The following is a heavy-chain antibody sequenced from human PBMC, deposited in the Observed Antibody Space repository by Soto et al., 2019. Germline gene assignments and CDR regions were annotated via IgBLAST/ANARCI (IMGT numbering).Heavy chain of an antibody. CDR3: AKGPRVVVVAARPPDY. CDR2: ISYDASYK. Sequence: GGSLRLSCVVSGFTFSSYGMHWVRQAPGKGLEWVAVISYDASYKYYAESVKGRFTISRDNSKNTLYLQMNSLRAEDTAVYYCAKGPRVVVVAARPPDYWGQGTLVTVSS. J-gene: IGHJ4*02. V-gene: IGHV3-30*18. D-gene: IGHD2-15*01. CDR1: GFTFSSYG.